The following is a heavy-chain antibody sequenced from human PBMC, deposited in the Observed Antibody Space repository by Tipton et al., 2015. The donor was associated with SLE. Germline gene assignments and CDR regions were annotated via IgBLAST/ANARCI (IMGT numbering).Heavy chain of an antibody. CDR3: ARTGGRDAFDF. CDR1: GGSFSGFY. D-gene: IGHD2-15*01. Sequence: LRLSCAVYGGSFSGFYWAWIREPPGKGLEWIGSIYHNESPYYNATLKSRVTMSVDTSKNQFSLKLSFVTAADTAVYYCARTGGRDAFDFWGQGTLVTVSS. CDR2: IYHNESP. J-gene: IGHJ3*01. V-gene: IGHV4-34*10.